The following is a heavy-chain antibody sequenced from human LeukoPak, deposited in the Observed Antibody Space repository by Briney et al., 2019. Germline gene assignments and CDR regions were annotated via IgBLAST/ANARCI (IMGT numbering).Heavy chain of an antibody. CDR2: ISSSSHST. J-gene: IGHJ4*02. Sequence: PVGSLRLSRAVSGVAFCNYNMNSVREAPGQGLKGGSYISSSSHSTYYADSVKGRFTISRDNAKNSLYLQMNSLRAEDTAVYYCARDRESYPLEFDYWGQGTLVTVSS. CDR1: GVAFCNYN. D-gene: IGHD1-26*01. CDR3: ARDRESYPLEFDY. V-gene: IGHV3-48*04.